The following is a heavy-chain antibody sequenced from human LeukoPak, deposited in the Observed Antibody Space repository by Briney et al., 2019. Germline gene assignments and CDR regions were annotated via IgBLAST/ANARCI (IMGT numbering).Heavy chain of an antibody. V-gene: IGHV3-30-3*01. J-gene: IGHJ4*02. Sequence: GRSLRLSCAASGFAFSTYAMHWVRQAPGKGLEWVAVISYDGTNKYYADSVKGRFTISRDNSKNTLYLQMNSLRGEDTAVYYCATGYSGYDDLFDYWGQGTLVTVSS. CDR3: ATGYSGYDDLFDY. CDR1: GFAFSTYA. CDR2: ISYDGTNK. D-gene: IGHD5-12*01.